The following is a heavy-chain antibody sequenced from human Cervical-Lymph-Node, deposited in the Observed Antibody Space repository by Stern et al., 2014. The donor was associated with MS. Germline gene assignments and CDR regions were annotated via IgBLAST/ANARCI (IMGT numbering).Heavy chain of an antibody. J-gene: IGHJ4*02. D-gene: IGHD1-1*01. Sequence: VQLVQSGAEVKKPGESLRISCEVSGYRFTNNWIGWVRQMPGKGLEWMGIIYPGDSETRYSPCFQGQVPILVDKSNATHYLQWSSLKASDTAIYYCARRGHGYMGIDYWGQGTLVTVSS. CDR1: GYRFTNNW. V-gene: IGHV5-51*03. CDR2: IYPGDSET. CDR3: ARRGHGYMGIDY.